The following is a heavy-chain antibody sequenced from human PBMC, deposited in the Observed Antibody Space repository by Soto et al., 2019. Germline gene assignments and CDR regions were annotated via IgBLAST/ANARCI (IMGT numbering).Heavy chain of an antibody. CDR2: IYPGDSDT. J-gene: IGHJ5*02. CDR3: ASETRTGLT. CDR1: EYIFTTYW. V-gene: IGHV5-51*01. Sequence: ESLKISCEGPEYIFTTYWIAWVRQLPGKGLEWMGIIYPGDSDTRYSPSFQGHVAFSVDKSSTTAYLQLNSLKTSDTAIYYCASETRTGLTWGQGTRVTVSS. D-gene: IGHD4-17*01.